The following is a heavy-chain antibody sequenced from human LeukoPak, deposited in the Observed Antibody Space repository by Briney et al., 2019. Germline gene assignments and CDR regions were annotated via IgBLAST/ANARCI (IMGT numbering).Heavy chain of an antibody. CDR3: ARKRSVSSGSYLDY. CDR2: IWYDGSNK. J-gene: IGHJ4*02. Sequence: GGSLRLSCAASGFTFSSYGMHWVRQAPGKGLEWVAIIWYDGSNKYYADSVKGRFTISRDNSKTTLYLQMNSLRGEDTAIYYCARKRSVSSGSYLDYWGQGTLVTVSS. CDR1: GFTFSSYG. D-gene: IGHD3-22*01. V-gene: IGHV3-33*01.